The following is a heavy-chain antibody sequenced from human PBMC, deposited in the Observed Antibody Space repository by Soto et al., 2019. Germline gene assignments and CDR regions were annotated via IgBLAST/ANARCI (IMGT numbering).Heavy chain of an antibody. CDR3: ARSPEIVVVPDY. CDR2: INTGNGNT. D-gene: IGHD3-22*01. V-gene: IGHV1-3*04. CDR1: GYTFTSYA. Sequence: QVQLVQSGAEVKKPGASVKVFCKATGYTFTSYAIQWVRQAPGQRLEWMGWINTGNGNTKYSQQFQGRVTITRDTSANIAYMELSSLRSEDKAVYYCARSPEIVVVPDYWGQGTQVTVSS. J-gene: IGHJ4*02.